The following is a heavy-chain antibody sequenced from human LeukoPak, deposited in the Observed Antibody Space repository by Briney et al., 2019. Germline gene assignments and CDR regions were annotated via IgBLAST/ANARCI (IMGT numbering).Heavy chain of an antibody. V-gene: IGHV4-34*01. D-gene: IGHD3-10*01. J-gene: IGHJ4*02. CDR3: ARSPLWFGERYFDY. CDR2: INHSGST. Sequence: PSETLSLTCAVYGGSFSGYYWGWIRQPPGKGLEWIGEINHSGSTNYNPSLKSRVTISVDTSKNQFSLKLSSVTAADTAVYYCARSPLWFGERYFDYWGQGTLVTVSS. CDR1: GGSFSGYY.